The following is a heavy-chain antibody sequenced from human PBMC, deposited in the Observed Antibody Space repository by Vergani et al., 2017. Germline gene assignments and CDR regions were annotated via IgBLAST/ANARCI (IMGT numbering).Heavy chain of an antibody. V-gene: IGHV3-21*04. J-gene: IGHJ3*02. CDR3: AKDQFSYATPDAFDI. Sequence: EVQLVESGGGLVKPGGSLRLSCAASGFTFSSYSMNWVRQAPGKGLEWVSSISSSSSYIYYADSVKGRFTISRDNAKNTLYLQMNSLRAEDTAVYYCAKDQFSYATPDAFDIWGQGTMVTVSS. CDR1: GFTFSSYS. CDR2: ISSSSSYI. D-gene: IGHD2-8*01.